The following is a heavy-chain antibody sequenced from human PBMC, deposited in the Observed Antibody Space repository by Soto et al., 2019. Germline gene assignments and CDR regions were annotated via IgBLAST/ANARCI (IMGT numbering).Heavy chain of an antibody. CDR2: IKQDGSEK. D-gene: IGHD2-2*01. V-gene: IGHV3-7*03. J-gene: IGHJ4*02. CDR1: GFTFSTYW. Sequence: GGSLRLACAASGFTFSTYWMSWVRQAPGKGLEWVANIKQDGSEKYYVDSVKGRFTISRDNAKNSLYLQMNSLRAEDTAVYYCARDSLGYCTSTSCYWSEDYWGQGTLVTVSS. CDR3: ARDSLGYCTSTSCYWSEDY.